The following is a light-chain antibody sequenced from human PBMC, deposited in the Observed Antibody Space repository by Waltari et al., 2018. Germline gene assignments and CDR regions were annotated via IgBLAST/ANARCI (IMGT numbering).Light chain of an antibody. J-gene: IGLJ3*02. CDR1: NFGREG. CDR2: YDN. CDR3: HVWDREIDRGV. Sequence: SYVMTQPPSASVAPGPTATITGGGSNFGREGVPWYQQKPGQAPVLVIYYDNDRPSGIPARFSGSKSGKTATLRISRVDAGDEADFYCHVWDREIDRGVFGGGTKLTVL. V-gene: IGLV3-21*04.